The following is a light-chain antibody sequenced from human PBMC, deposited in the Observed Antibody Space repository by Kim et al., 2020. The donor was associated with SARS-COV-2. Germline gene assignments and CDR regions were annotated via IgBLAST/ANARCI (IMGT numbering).Light chain of an antibody. Sequence: EIVLTQSPGTPSLSPGERATLSCRASQSVSNNFLAWYQHKPGQAPRLLIYGVSIRATDTPDRFSGSGSGTDFTLTISRLQPEDFGVYYCQQFATSLSFGGGTKVDIK. CDR3: QQFATSLS. CDR2: GVS. CDR1: QSVSNNF. V-gene: IGKV3-20*01. J-gene: IGKJ4*01.